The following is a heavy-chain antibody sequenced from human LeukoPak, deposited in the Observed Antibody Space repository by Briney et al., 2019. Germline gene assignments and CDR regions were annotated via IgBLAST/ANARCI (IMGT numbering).Heavy chain of an antibody. CDR1: GFTFSSYW. CDR2: IKQDGSEK. D-gene: IGHD3-3*01. CDR3: ARDLSRYDFWSGYSSYFDH. V-gene: IGHV3-7*01. J-gene: IGHJ4*02. Sequence: PGGSLRLSCAASGFTFSSYWMSWVRQAPGKGLEWVANIKQDGSEKYYVDSVKGRFTISRDNAKNSLYLQMNSLRAEDTAVYYCARDLSRYDFWSGYSSYFDHWGQGTLVTVSS.